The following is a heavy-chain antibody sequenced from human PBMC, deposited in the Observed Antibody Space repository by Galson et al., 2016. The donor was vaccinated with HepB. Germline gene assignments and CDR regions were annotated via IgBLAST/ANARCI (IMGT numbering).Heavy chain of an antibody. CDR2: ISSDGSKR. V-gene: IGHV3-30*18. CDR1: GFTFSNYD. D-gene: IGHD4-17*01. J-gene: IGHJ6*02. Sequence: SLRLSCAASGFTFSNYDIHWVRQAPGKGLEWVALISSDGSKRYHADSVKGRFSVSRDNSKNTLFLQMNSLRVDDTADYYCAKDRDGDYDYGMDVWGQGTAVTVSS. CDR3: AKDRDGDYDYGMDV.